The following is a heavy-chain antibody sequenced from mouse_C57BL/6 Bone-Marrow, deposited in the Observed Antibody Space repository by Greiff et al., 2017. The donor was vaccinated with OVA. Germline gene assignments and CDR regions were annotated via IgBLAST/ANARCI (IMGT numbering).Heavy chain of an antibody. D-gene: IGHD1-1*01. V-gene: IGHV3-6*01. CDR2: ISYDGSN. Sequence: EVKLVESGPGLVKPSQSLSLTCSVTGYSITSGYYWNWIRQFPGNKLEWMGYISYDGSNNYNPSLKNRISITRDTSKNQFFLKLNSVTTEDTATYYCARVYYYGSRGYFDVWGTGTTVTVSS. CDR3: ARVYYYGSRGYFDV. CDR1: GYSITSGYY. J-gene: IGHJ1*03.